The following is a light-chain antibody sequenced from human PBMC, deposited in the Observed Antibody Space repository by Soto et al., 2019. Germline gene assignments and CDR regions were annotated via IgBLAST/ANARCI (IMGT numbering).Light chain of an antibody. CDR3: QQRSNWPPLT. V-gene: IGKV3-11*01. CDR2: DAS. J-gene: IGKJ4*01. Sequence: PGERATLSCRTSQSVSSYLAWYQQKPGQAPRLLIYDASNRATGIPARFSGSGSGTDFTLTISSLEPEDFAVYYCQQRSNWPPLTFGGGTKVEIK. CDR1: QSVSSY.